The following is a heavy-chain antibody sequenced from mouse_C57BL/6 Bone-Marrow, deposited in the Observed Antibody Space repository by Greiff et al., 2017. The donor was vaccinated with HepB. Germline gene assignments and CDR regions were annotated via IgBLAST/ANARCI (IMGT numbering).Heavy chain of an antibody. CDR2: ISHGGGST. CDR3: ATIYYGNYSYAMDY. Sequence: EVQRVESGGGLVQPGGSLKLSCAASGFTFSDYYMYWVRQTPEKRLEWVAYISHGGGSTYYPDTVKGRFTISRDNAKNTLYLQLSRLNSEDTAMYYCATIYYGNYSYAMDYWGQGPSVPVSS. D-gene: IGHD2-1*01. V-gene: IGHV5-12*01. CDR1: GFTFSDYY. J-gene: IGHJ4*01.